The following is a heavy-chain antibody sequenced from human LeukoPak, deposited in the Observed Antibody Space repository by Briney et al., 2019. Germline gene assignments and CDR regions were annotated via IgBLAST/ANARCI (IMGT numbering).Heavy chain of an antibody. CDR2: MSGDGNYI. CDR3: AKNRATGMAVYDY. CDR1: GFTFSNYA. D-gene: IGHD5-12*01. J-gene: IGHJ4*02. Sequence: GGSLRLSCAASGFTFSNYAMTWVRQAPGKGLEWVSAMSGDGNYIFYGASVKGRFTSSRDHSKSTLYLQMSNLRAEATVVYYCAKNRATGMAVYDYWGQGTQVTVSS. V-gene: IGHV3-23*01.